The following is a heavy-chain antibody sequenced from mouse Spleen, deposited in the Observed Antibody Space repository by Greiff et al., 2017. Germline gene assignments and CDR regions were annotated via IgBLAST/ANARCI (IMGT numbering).Heavy chain of an antibody. V-gene: IGHV1-81*01. CDR2: IYPRSGNT. CDR1: GYTFTSYG. D-gene: IGHD2-13*01. Sequence: VQGVESGAELARPGASVKLSCKASGYTFTSYGISWVKQRTGQGLEWIGEIYPRSGNTYYNEKFKGKATLTADKSSSTAYMELRSLTSEDSAVYFCAREDYGDYSYAMDYWGQGTSVTVSS. J-gene: IGHJ4*01. CDR3: AREDYGDYSYAMDY.